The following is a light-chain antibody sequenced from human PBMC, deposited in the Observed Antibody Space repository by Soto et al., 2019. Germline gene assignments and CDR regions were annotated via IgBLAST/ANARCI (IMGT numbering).Light chain of an antibody. J-gene: IGKJ1*01. V-gene: IGKV3-11*01. CDR3: QQRSVWPWT. CDR1: QSVNNY. CDR2: DTS. Sequence: EIVLTQSPATRSLSPGERATLSCMASQSVNNYLAWYQQKPGQAPRLLIYDTSDMASGIPARFSGSGSGTDFTLTISSREPEDFAVFYCQQRSVWPWTFGQGTKVEIK.